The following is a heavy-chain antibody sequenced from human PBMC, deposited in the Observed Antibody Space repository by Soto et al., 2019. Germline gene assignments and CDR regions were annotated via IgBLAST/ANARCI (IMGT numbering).Heavy chain of an antibody. V-gene: IGHV1-69*13. CDR1: GGPFKSYS. CDR3: ARGGPARGYYDFWSGFGRDPFDY. Sequence: GAPVKVSCKAFGGPFKSYSISLVRQAPGQGVEGVGGIIPIFGTANYAQKFQGRVTITADESTSTAYMELSSLRSEDTAVYYCARGGPARGYYDFWSGFGRDPFDYWGQGTLVTVS. J-gene: IGHJ4*02. CDR2: IIPIFGTA. D-gene: IGHD3-3*01.